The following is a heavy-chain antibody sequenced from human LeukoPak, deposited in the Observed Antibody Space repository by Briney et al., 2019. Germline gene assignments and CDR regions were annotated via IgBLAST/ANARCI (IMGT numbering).Heavy chain of an antibody. CDR3: ARPYYYDSSDAFDI. Sequence: ASVKVSCKASGYTFTGYYMHWVRQAPGQGLEWMGWINPNSGGTNYAQKFQGRVTMTRDTSISTAYMELSRLRSDDTAVYYCARPYYYDSSDAFDIWGQGTMVTVS. J-gene: IGHJ3*02. CDR1: GYTFTGYY. V-gene: IGHV1-2*02. D-gene: IGHD3-22*01. CDR2: INPNSGGT.